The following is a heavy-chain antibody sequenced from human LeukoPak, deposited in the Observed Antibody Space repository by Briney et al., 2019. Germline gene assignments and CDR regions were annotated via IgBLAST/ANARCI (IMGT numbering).Heavy chain of an antibody. J-gene: IGHJ5*02. CDR1: GFTFSSYA. D-gene: IGHD6-19*01. V-gene: IGHV3-30*04. CDR3: ARGGIAVAGIDFRWFDP. Sequence: GGSLRLSCAASGFTFSSYAMYWVRQAPGKGLEWVAVISYDGSNKYYADSVKGRFTISRDNSKNTLYLQMNSLRAEDTAVYYCARGGIAVAGIDFRWFDPWGQGTLVTVSS. CDR2: ISYDGSNK.